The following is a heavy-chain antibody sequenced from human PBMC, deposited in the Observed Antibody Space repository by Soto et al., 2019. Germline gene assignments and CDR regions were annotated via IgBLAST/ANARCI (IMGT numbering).Heavy chain of an antibody. CDR1: GFTFSSYG. Sequence: QVQLVESGGGVVQPGRSLRLSCAASGFTFSSYGMHWVRQAPGKGLEWVAVIWYDGSNKYYADSVKGRFTISRDNSKNTLYLQMNSLRAEDTAVSYCARDLPSRAVAGTGYWGQGTLVTVSS. D-gene: IGHD6-19*01. J-gene: IGHJ4*02. CDR2: IWYDGSNK. CDR3: ARDLPSRAVAGTGY. V-gene: IGHV3-33*01.